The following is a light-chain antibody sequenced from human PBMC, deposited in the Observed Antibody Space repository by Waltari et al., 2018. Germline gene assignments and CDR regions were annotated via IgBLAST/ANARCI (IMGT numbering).Light chain of an antibody. CDR3: QQFESYPRT. Sequence: DILLTQSPSFLSASVGYRISITCRASQDISNYLAWLQQKTGKAPKVLIYSASSLQSGVPARFSGSGSGAEFNLTISSLQPEDFATYYCQQFESYPRTFGPGTAVDIK. J-gene: IGKJ3*01. CDR1: QDISNY. V-gene: IGKV1-9*01. CDR2: SAS.